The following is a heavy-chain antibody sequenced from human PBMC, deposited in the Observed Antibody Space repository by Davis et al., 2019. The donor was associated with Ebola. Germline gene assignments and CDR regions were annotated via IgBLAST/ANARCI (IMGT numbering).Heavy chain of an antibody. Sequence: SVKVSCKASGGTFSSYAISWVRQAPGQGLEWMGGIIPIFGTANYAQKFQGRVTITADKSTSTAYMELSSLRSEDTAVYYCARDITMFLGSWFDPWGQGTLVTVSS. D-gene: IGHD3-10*01. CDR1: GGTFSSYA. CDR3: ARDITMFLGSWFDP. V-gene: IGHV1-69*06. CDR2: IIPIFGTA. J-gene: IGHJ5*02.